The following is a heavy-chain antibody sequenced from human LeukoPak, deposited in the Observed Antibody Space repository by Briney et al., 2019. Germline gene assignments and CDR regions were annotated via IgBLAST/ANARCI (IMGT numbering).Heavy chain of an antibody. D-gene: IGHD1-1*01. J-gene: IGHJ5*02. CDR1: GYTFTSYG. V-gene: IGHV1-18*01. CDR3: ARDDRSNTWSWFDP. CDR2: ISAYNGNT. Sequence: GASVKVSCKAAGYTFTSYGISRVRQAPGQGLEWMGWISAYNGNTQYAQKLQGRVTMTTDTSTSTAYMELRSPRSDDTAVYYCARDDRSNTWSWFDPWGQGTLVTVSS.